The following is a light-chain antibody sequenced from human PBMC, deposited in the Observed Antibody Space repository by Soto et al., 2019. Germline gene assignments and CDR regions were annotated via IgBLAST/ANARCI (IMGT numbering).Light chain of an antibody. Sequence: DIQMTQSPSTLSASVGDRVTITCRASQSISSWLAWYQQKPGKAPKLLIYKASSLESGVPSRFSGSGSGTEFTLTISSLQLDDFATYYCQQYNSYPTFGGGTKVEIK. V-gene: IGKV1-5*03. J-gene: IGKJ4*01. CDR2: KAS. CDR1: QSISSW. CDR3: QQYNSYPT.